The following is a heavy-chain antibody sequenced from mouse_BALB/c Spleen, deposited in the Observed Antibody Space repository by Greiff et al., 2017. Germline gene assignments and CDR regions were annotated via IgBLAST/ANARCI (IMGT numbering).Heavy chain of an antibody. J-gene: IGHJ4*01. V-gene: IGHV1-80*01. CDR1: GFAFSSYW. Sequence: QVQLQPSVAELVRPGSSVKISCKASGFAFSSYWMNWVKQKPGQGLEWIGQIYPGDGDTNYNGKVKGKATLTADNSSSTAYMQLSSLTSEDSAVYFSSRYNSYSYAMDYWGQGTKVTVSS. CDR3: SRYNSYSYAMDY. CDR2: IYPGDGDT. D-gene: IGHD2-12*01.